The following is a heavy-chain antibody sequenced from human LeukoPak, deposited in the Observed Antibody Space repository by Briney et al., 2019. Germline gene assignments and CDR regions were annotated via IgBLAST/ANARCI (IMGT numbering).Heavy chain of an antibody. CDR1: GFTFSSYS. J-gene: IGHJ3*02. Sequence: PGGSLRLSCAASGFTFSSYSMNWVRQAPGKGLEWVSSISSSSSYIYYADSVKGRFTISRDNAKNSLYLQMNSLRAEDTAVYYCAREHYDYVWGSYRAFDIWGQGTMVTVSS. CDR3: AREHYDYVWGSYRAFDI. V-gene: IGHV3-21*01. D-gene: IGHD3-16*02. CDR2: ISSSSSYI.